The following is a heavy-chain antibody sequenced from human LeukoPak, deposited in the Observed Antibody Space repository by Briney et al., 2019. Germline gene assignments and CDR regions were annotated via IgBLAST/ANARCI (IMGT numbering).Heavy chain of an antibody. V-gene: IGHV3-7*01. CDR1: GFTFSSYW. D-gene: IGHD3-22*01. CDR3: AREDYDSSGYPNLGYYFDY. J-gene: IGHJ4*02. CDR2: IKQDGSEK. Sequence: PGGSLRLSCAASGFTFSSYWMSWVRQAPGKGLEWVSHIKQDGSEKYYVDSVKGRFTISRDNAKNSLYLQMNSLRAEDTAVYYCAREDYDSSGYPNLGYYFDYWGQGTLVTVSS.